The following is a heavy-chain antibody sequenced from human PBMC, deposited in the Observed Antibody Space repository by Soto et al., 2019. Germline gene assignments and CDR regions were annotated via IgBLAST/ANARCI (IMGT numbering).Heavy chain of an antibody. V-gene: IGHV1-18*01. CDR1: GHSSTHNG. CDR2: ININRGDV. CDR3: ATDDMNRGRFDF. J-gene: IGHJ4*01. Sequence: ASVKVSCKASGHSSTHNGISWVRRAPGQGLEWMGWININRGDVNHAPKFQGRVTLTTDTSTTTAYMELRSLRLDDTAVYFCATDDMNRGRFDFWGHGALVTVSS.